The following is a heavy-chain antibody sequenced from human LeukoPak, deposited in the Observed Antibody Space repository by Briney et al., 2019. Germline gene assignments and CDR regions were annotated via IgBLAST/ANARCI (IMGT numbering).Heavy chain of an antibody. V-gene: IGHV4-61*02. CDR1: GGSISSGSYY. CDR3: AREGYYDTSGYREY. D-gene: IGHD3-22*01. CDR2: IYTSGST. J-gene: IGHJ4*02. Sequence: SQTLSLTCTVSGGSISSGSYYWSWIRQPAGKGLEWIGRIYTSGSTNYNPSLKSRFTISVDTSKNQFSLKLSSVTAADSALYYCAREGYYDTSGYREYWGQGTLVTVSS.